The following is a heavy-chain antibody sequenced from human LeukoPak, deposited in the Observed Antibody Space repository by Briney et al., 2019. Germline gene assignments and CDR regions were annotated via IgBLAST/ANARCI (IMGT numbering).Heavy chain of an antibody. D-gene: IGHD7-27*01. CDR3: ARDRLNWGSDWFDP. V-gene: IGHV3-11*04. Sequence: PRGSLRLSCAASGFTFGDYYMNWIRQAPGKGLQWVSYISSSGDAIYYADSVKGRFTISRDNAKNSLYLQMNSLRVEDTAVYYCARDRLNWGSDWFDPWGQGTLVTVSS. CDR2: ISSSGDAI. CDR1: GFTFGDYY. J-gene: IGHJ5*02.